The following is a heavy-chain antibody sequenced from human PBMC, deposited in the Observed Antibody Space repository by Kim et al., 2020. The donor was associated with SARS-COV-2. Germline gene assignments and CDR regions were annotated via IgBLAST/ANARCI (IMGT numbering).Heavy chain of an antibody. V-gene: IGHV1-3*01. J-gene: IGHJ4*02. CDR2: INAGTGNT. Sequence: ASVKVSCKASGYTFTSYAMHWVRQAPGQRLEWMGWINAGTGNTKYSQKFQGRVTITRDTSASTAYMELSSLRSEDTAVYYCARSPTAAAGLKYFDYWGQGTLVTVSS. D-gene: IGHD6-13*01. CDR1: GYTFTSYA. CDR3: ARSPTAAAGLKYFDY.